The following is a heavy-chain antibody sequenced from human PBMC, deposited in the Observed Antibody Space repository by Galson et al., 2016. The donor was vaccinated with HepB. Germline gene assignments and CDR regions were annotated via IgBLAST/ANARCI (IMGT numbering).Heavy chain of an antibody. V-gene: IGHV3-23*01. CDR2: ISGSSAYT. CDR1: GFTFSSYA. Sequence: SLRLSCAASGFTFSSYAMSWVRQAPGKGLEWVSAISGSSAYTYYADSVQGRFTISRDNSQNTLYLQMNSLRAEDTAVYYCAKDLGERLVTVYYYMDVWGKGTTVTVSS. J-gene: IGHJ6*03. D-gene: IGHD3-16*01. CDR3: AKDLGERLVTVYYYMDV.